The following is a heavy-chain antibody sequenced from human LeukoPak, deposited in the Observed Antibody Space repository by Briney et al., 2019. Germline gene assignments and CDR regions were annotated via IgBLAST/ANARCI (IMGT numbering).Heavy chain of an antibody. J-gene: IGHJ4*02. CDR2: IGSSSSTI. Sequence: GGSLRLSCAASGFTFITYSMNWVRQAPGKGLEWVSYIGSSSSTIYYADSVKGRFTISRDNAKNSLYLQMNSLRAEDTAVYYCARDKYYYDSSGYSSFDYWGQGTLVTVSS. CDR1: GFTFITYS. D-gene: IGHD3-22*01. V-gene: IGHV3-48*01. CDR3: ARDKYYYDSSGYSSFDY.